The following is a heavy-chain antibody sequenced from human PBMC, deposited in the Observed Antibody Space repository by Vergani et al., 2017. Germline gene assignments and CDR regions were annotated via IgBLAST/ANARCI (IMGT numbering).Heavy chain of an antibody. CDR1: GASIRSSNYY. J-gene: IGHJ5*02. D-gene: IGHD6-19*01. CDR2: IYYSGSP. CDR3: ARHSXLEWLVKLGWIDP. Sequence: QLQLQESGPGLVKPSATLALTCSVSGASIRSSNYYWGWIRQPPGKGLEWIASIYYSGSPYYNPSLKSRVTISVDTSKNQFSLKLISVTASDTAVYFCARHSXLEWLVKLGWIDPWGQGILVTISS. V-gene: IGHV4-39*01.